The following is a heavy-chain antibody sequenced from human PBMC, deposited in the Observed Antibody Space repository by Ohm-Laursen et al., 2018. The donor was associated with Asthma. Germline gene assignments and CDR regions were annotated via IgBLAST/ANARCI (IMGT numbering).Heavy chain of an antibody. J-gene: IGHJ4*02. CDR3: ARDVMEWYLPAFDF. V-gene: IGHV3-30-3*01. CDR2: GGSYYDGGLK. CDR1: GFTFSRYW. Sequence: SLRLSCTASGFTFSRYWRSWVRQAPGKGLEWVAGGGSYYDGGLKYYADSVNGRFTVSRDDSKNTLYLQMNSLRPDDTAVYYCARDVMEWYLPAFDFWGQGTLVTVSS. D-gene: IGHD3-3*01.